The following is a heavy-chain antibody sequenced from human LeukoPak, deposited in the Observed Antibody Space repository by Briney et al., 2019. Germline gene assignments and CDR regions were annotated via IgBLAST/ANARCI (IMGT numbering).Heavy chain of an antibody. D-gene: IGHD2-2*01. CDR2: IRSKAYGETA. CDR1: GFTFCDYA. CDR3: AKDDFQGLMGIVVVPAAIDY. Sequence: GGSLRLSCTASGFTFCDYAMSWIRQAPGKGLEWVGFIRSKAYGETADYAASVKGRFTISRDDSKNTLYLQMNSLRAEDPAVYYCAKDDFQGLMGIVVVPAAIDYWGQGTLVTVSS. V-gene: IGHV3-49*03. J-gene: IGHJ4*02.